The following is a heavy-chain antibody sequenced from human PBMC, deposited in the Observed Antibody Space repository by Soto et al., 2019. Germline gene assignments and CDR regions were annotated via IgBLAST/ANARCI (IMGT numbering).Heavy chain of an antibody. J-gene: IGHJ5*02. Sequence: QVQLVQSGAEEKKPGASVKVSCKASGYTFTSYAMHWVRQAPGQRLEWMGWINAGNGNTKYSQKFQGRVTITRDTSASTAYMELSSLRSEDTAVDYCARVAGIAVAGPFDPWGQGTLVTVSS. CDR1: GYTFTSYA. V-gene: IGHV1-3*05. CDR2: INAGNGNT. CDR3: ARVAGIAVAGPFDP. D-gene: IGHD6-19*01.